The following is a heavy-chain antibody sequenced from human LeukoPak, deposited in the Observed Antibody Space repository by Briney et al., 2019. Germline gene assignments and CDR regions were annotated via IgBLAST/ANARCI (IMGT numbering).Heavy chain of an antibody. D-gene: IGHD5-12*01. CDR1: GGSISSNNYF. CDR3: VRWLRFADYFDY. V-gene: IGHV4-39*01. Sequence: SETLSLTCTVSGGSISSNNYFWGWIRQPPGEGLEWTGSVFYSGSSYYNPSLKGRVTTSIETSKNQFSLMVSSVTAADTAVYYCVRWLRFADYFDYWGQGTLVTVSS. CDR2: VFYSGSS. J-gene: IGHJ4*02.